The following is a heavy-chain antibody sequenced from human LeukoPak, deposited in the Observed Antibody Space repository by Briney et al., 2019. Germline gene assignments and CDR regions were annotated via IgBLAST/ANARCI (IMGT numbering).Heavy chain of an antibody. D-gene: IGHD3-10*01. CDR3: ARQYYYGSGSYLVAYGMDV. CDR1: GFPFSSYS. CDR2: ISSRSSYI. V-gene: IGHV3-21*01. Sequence: GGSLRLSCAASGFPFSSYSMNWVRQAPGKGLEWVSSISSRSSYIYYADSVKGRFTISRDNAKNSLYLQMNSLRAEDTAVYYCARQYYYGSGSYLVAYGMDVWGKGTTVTVSS. J-gene: IGHJ6*04.